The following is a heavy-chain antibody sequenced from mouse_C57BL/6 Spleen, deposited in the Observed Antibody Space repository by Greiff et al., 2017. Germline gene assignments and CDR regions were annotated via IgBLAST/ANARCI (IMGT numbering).Heavy chain of an antibody. CDR3: APDYYGSSSFDY. J-gene: IGHJ2*01. Sequence: QVQLHQSGAELAKPGASVKLSCKASGYTFTSYWMHWVKQRPGQGLEWIGYINPSSGYTKYNQKFKDKATLTADKSSSTAYMQLSSLTYEDSAVYYCAPDYYGSSSFDYWGQGTTLTVSS. CDR1: GYTFTSYW. CDR2: INPSSGYT. V-gene: IGHV1-7*01. D-gene: IGHD1-1*01.